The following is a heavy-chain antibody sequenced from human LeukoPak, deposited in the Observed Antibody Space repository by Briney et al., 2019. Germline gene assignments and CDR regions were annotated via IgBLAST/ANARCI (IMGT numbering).Heavy chain of an antibody. CDR1: GGSISSSSYY. CDR3: ALYYYDSSGYYGFDY. CDR2: IYYSGST. J-gene: IGHJ4*02. D-gene: IGHD3-22*01. Sequence: SETLSLTCTASGGSISSSSYYWGWIRQPPGKGLEWIGSIYYSGSTYYNPSLKSRVTISIDTSKNQFSLKLSSVTAADTAVYYCALYYYDSSGYYGFDYWVQGTLVTVSS. V-gene: IGHV4-39*07.